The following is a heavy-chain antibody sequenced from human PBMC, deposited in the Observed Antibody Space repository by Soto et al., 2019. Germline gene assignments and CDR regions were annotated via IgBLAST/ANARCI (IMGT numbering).Heavy chain of an antibody. J-gene: IGHJ4*02. Sequence: EVQVLESGGGLVQPGGSLRLSCVISRLTFSNYALKWVRQAPGKGLEWVSSISGSGDTAYYADSVKGRFTISRDNSKNTLYLQMNSLRVEDTALYYCAKADYSYSWAPGDYWGQGTLVTVSS. CDR2: ISGSGDTA. V-gene: IGHV3-23*01. CDR1: RLTFSNYA. D-gene: IGHD6-13*01. CDR3: AKADYSYSWAPGDY.